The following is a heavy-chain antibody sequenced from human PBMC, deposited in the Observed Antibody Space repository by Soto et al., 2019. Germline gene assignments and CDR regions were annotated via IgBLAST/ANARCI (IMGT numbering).Heavy chain of an antibody. CDR2: IDWNSGSL. CDR3: TKSRGSYFTVYGMDV. CDR1: GFIFDDYA. D-gene: IGHD1-26*01. V-gene: IGHV3-9*01. Sequence: GGSLRLSCAASGFIFDDYAMHWVRQTPGKGLEWVSAIDWNSGSLDYAASVKGRFSISRDNTENSLYLQMNNLRPEDTALYFCTKSRGSYFTVYGMDVWGRGTTVTVSS. J-gene: IGHJ6*02.